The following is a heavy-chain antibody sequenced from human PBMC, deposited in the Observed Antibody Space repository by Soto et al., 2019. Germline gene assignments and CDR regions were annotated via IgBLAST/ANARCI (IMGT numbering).Heavy chain of an antibody. CDR3: ARDVGV. Sequence: EVQLVESGGGLVQRGGSLRLSCAASGITVYNNYMSWVRQAPGTGLEWVSVIYSGGSTSYADSVKGRFTISRDGSKNTVYLQMNSLRAEDTAVYYCARDVGVWGRGTTVTFSS. CDR2: IYSGGST. J-gene: IGHJ6*04. CDR1: GITVYNNY. V-gene: IGHV3-66*01.